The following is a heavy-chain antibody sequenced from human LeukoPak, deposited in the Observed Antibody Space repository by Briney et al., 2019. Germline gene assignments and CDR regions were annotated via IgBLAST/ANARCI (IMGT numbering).Heavy chain of an antibody. CDR3: ARRDYDFWRGYYTDAFDI. V-gene: IGHV4-61*02. CDR1: GGSISSGSYY. CDR2: IYTSGST. Sequence: SQTLSLTCTVSGGSISSGSYYWSWIRQPAGKGLEWIGRIYTSGSTNYNPSLKSRVTISVDTSKNQFSLKLSSVTAADTAVYYCARRDYDFWRGYYTDAFDIWGQGTMVTVSS. D-gene: IGHD3-3*01. J-gene: IGHJ3*02.